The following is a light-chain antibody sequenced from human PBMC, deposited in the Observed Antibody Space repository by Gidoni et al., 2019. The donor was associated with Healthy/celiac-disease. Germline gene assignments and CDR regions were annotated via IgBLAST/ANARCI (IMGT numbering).Light chain of an antibody. V-gene: IGKV1-27*01. CDR2: AAS. J-gene: IGKJ1*01. Sequence: DIQITLSPSTLSAAVGDRVTITCRASQRISNYLAWYQQKPGKVPKLLIYAASTLQSGVPSRFSGSGSGTDFTLTISSLQHEDVATYYCQKYNNAILWTFGQGTKVEIK. CDR3: QKYNNAILWT. CDR1: QRISNY.